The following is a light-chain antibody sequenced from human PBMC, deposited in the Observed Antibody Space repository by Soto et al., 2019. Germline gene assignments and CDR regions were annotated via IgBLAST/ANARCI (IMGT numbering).Light chain of an antibody. J-gene: IGKJ4*01. CDR2: GVS. V-gene: IGKV3-20*01. CDR1: QSVRSDY. CDR3: QQSGNSPLT. Sequence: GVKPTLSCRTSQSVRSDYFAWYQQKPGQAPRVIIFGVSTRATGVPDRFSGSGSGTDFTLTISRLEPEDFALYYCQQSGNSPLTFAGGSNVDI.